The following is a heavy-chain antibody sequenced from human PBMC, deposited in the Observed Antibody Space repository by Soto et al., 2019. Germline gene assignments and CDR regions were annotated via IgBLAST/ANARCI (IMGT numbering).Heavy chain of an antibody. J-gene: IGHJ6*02. D-gene: IGHD6-19*01. CDR2: ISYDGSNK. V-gene: IGHV3-30*18. CDR1: GFTFSSYG. Sequence: GGSLRLSCAASGFTFSSYGMHWVRQAPGKGLEWVAVISYDGSNKYYADSVKGRFTISRDNSKNTLYLQMNSLRAEDTAVYYCAKDTQWLVGFDYYYGMDVWGQGTTVTVSS. CDR3: AKDTQWLVGFDYYYGMDV.